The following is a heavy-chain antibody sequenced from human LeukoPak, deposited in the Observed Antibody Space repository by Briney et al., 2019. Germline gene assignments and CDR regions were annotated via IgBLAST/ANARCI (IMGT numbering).Heavy chain of an antibody. Sequence: GGSLRLSCAASGFTFSTYWVHWVRQAPGKGLVWVSRINSDGTNTSYADSVKGRFTISRDNAKNTVYLQMSSLRVEDTAVYYCASGSYHDYWGQGTLVTVPS. CDR1: GFTFSTYW. CDR3: ASGSYHDY. CDR2: INSDGTNT. D-gene: IGHD1-1*01. V-gene: IGHV3-74*01. J-gene: IGHJ4*02.